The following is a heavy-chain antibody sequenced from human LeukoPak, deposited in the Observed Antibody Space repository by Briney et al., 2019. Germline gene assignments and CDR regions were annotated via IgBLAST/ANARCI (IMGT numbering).Heavy chain of an antibody. CDR1: GFTLGDYA. D-gene: IGHD6-19*01. Sequence: GGSLRLSCTASGFTLGDYAMSWVRQAPGKGLEWVGFIRSKAYGGTTEYAASVKGRFTISRDDSKSIAYLHMNSLKTEDTAVYYCTRSAGYSSGWYHDYWGQGTLVTVSS. CDR2: IRSKAYGGTT. J-gene: IGHJ4*02. CDR3: TRSAGYSSGWYHDY. V-gene: IGHV3-49*04.